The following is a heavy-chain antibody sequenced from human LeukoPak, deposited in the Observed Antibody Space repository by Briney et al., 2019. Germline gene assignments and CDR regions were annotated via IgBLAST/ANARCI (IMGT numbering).Heavy chain of an antibody. CDR2: INPNSGGT. J-gene: IGHJ5*02. V-gene: IGHV1-2*02. CDR1: GYTFTGYY. Sequence: ASVKVSCKASGYTFTGYYMHWVRQAPGQGLEWMGWINPNSGGTNYAQKFQGRVTMTRDTSISTAYMELSRLRSDDTAVYYCARDYYGSGSYYIWFDPWGQGTLVTVSS. D-gene: IGHD3-10*01. CDR3: ARDYYGSGSYYIWFDP.